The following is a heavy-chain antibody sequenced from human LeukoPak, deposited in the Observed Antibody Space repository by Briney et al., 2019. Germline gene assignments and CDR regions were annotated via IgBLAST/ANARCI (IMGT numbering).Heavy chain of an antibody. V-gene: IGHV1-18*01. CDR1: GYTFNKFG. Sequence: ASVKVSCKASGYTFNKFGITWVRQAPGQGLECMGWISAYNGKTKYTQKFQDRVTMTTDASTTTAYMELRSLRFDDTAVYYCARAEDPAMVNVGDYYYYAMDIWGQGTTVTVSS. D-gene: IGHD5-18*01. J-gene: IGHJ6*02. CDR3: ARAEDPAMVNVGDYYYYAMDI. CDR2: ISAYNGKT.